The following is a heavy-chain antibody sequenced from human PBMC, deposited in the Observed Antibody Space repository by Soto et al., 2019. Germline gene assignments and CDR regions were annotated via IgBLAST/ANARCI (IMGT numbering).Heavy chain of an antibody. Sequence: QVQLVESGGGVVQPGRSLRLSCAASGFTFSSYGMHWVRQAPGKGLEWVAVIWYDGSNKYYADSVKGRFTISRDNSKNTLHQQMNCLRADDTAVYYCARDYQPHDYNWWSYRHPAFALDYWGQGTLVNDSS. D-gene: IGHD3-16*02. CDR3: ARDYQPHDYNWWSYRHPAFALDY. J-gene: IGHJ4*02. CDR2: IWYDGSNK. CDR1: GFTFSSYG. V-gene: IGHV3-33*01.